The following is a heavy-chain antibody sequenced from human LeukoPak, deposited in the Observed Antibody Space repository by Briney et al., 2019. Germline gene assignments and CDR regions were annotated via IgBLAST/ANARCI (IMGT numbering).Heavy chain of an antibody. Sequence: ASVKISCKVSGYTFTDYYMHWVQQAPGKGLEWTGLVDPEDGETIYAEKFQGRVTITADTSTDTAYMELSSLRSEDTAVYYCATGGYQLLRFDYWGQGTLVTVSS. J-gene: IGHJ4*02. CDR2: VDPEDGET. V-gene: IGHV1-69-2*01. CDR3: ATGGYQLLRFDY. D-gene: IGHD2-2*01. CDR1: GYTFTDYY.